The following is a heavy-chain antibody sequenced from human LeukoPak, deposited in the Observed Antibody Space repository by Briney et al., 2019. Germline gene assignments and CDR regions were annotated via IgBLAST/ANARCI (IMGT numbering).Heavy chain of an antibody. CDR3: ARGAEELLWFGDLADS. CDR1: GFTFSSYG. V-gene: IGHV3-33*01. CDR2: IWYDGSNK. Sequence: PGRSLRLSCAASGFTFSSYGMDWVRQAPGKGLEWVAVIWYDGSNKYYADSVKGRFTISRDNSKNTLYLQMNSLRAEDTAVYYCARGAEELLWFGDLADSWGQGTLVTVSS. D-gene: IGHD3-10*01. J-gene: IGHJ4*02.